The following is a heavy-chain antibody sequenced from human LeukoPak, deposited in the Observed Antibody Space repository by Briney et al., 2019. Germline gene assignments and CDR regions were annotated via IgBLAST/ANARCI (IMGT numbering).Heavy chain of an antibody. CDR1: GYTFTSYG. V-gene: IGHV1-18*01. J-gene: IGHJ3*02. D-gene: IGHD1-26*01. CDR3: ARDQTVRLGAIPGPLDAFDI. Sequence: GASVKVSCKASGYTFTSYGISWVRQAPGQGLEWMGWISAYNGNTNYAQMLQGRVTMTTDTSTSTAYMELRSLRSDDTAVYYCARDQTVRLGAIPGPLDAFDIWGQGTMVTVSS. CDR2: ISAYNGNT.